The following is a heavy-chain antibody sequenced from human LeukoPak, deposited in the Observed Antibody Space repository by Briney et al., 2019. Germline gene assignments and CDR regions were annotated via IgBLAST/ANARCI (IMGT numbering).Heavy chain of an antibody. D-gene: IGHD3-22*01. CDR3: ARVMVITEVDY. Sequence: GGSLRLSCAASGFTFSSYAMHWVRQAPGKGLEWVAVISYDGSNKYYADSVKGRFTISRDNSKNTLYLQMNSLRAGDTAVYYCARVMVITEVDYWGQGTLVTVSS. V-gene: IGHV3-30*04. CDR2: ISYDGSNK. CDR1: GFTFSSYA. J-gene: IGHJ4*02.